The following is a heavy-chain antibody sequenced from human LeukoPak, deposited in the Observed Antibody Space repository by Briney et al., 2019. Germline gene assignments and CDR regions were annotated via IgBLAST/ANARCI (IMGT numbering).Heavy chain of an antibody. Sequence: ASVKVSCKASGYTFTGYYMHWVRQAPGQGLEWMGWINPNSGATNYAQKFQGRVTMTRDTSISTAYMELSRLRSDDTAVYYCARMQLWPEYFQHWGQGTLVTVSS. CDR1: GYTFTGYY. D-gene: IGHD5-18*01. CDR2: INPNSGAT. V-gene: IGHV1-2*02. CDR3: ARMQLWPEYFQH. J-gene: IGHJ1*01.